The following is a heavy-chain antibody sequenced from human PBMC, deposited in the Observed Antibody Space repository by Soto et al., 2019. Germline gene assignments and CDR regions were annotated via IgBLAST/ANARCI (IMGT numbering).Heavy chain of an antibody. V-gene: IGHV1-3*01. CDR1: GYTFTSYA. CDR3: ARVEVHYYDSSGYAGMDV. D-gene: IGHD3-22*01. J-gene: IGHJ6*02. CDR2: INAGNGNT. Sequence: ASVKVSCKASGYTFTSYAMHWVRQAPGQRLEWMGWINAGNGNTKYSQKFQGRVTITRDTSASTAYMELSSLRSEDTAVYYCARVEVHYYDSSGYAGMDVWGQGTTVTVSS.